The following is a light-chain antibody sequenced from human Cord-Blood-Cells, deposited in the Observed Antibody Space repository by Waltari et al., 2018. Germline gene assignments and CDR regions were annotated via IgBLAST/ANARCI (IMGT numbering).Light chain of an antibody. CDR3: EQRSNWPPKLN. V-gene: IGKV3-11*01. Sequence: EIVLKQSPATLSLSRGERATLSCRARQSVSNYLAWYQQKPGQAPRLLSHDASNRATGIPARCSGSGYGTDFTLTISSLEPEDCAVYYCEQRSNWPPKLNFGGGTKVEIK. CDR2: DAS. CDR1: QSVSNY. J-gene: IGKJ4*01.